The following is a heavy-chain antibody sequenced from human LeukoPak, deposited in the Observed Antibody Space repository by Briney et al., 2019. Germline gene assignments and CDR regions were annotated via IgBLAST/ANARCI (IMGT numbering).Heavy chain of an antibody. CDR3: ARGGQYVLHYDSSGYPPRGH. V-gene: IGHV1-2*02. CDR2: ISPNSGGT. CDR1: GYTFTGYY. D-gene: IGHD3-22*01. J-gene: IGHJ4*02. Sequence: ASVKVSCKASGYTFTGYYMHWVRQAPGQGLEWMGWISPNSGGTNYAQKFQGRVTMTRDTSISTAYMELSRLRSDDTAVYYCARGGQYVLHYDSSGYPPRGHWGQGTLVTVSS.